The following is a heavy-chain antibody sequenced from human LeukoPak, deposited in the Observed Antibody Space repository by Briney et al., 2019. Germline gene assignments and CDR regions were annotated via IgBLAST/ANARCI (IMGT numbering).Heavy chain of an antibody. D-gene: IGHD2-21*01. J-gene: IGHJ4*02. CDR3: ARVWQDYSGVDY. V-gene: IGHV3-48*02. CDR2: ISTTGTTI. Sequence: PGGSLRLSCAASEFTFSAYHINWDRQAPGKGLEWISYISTTGTTIHYADSVKGRFAISRDNAKSSLYLQMNSLRDEDTAVYYCARVWQDYSGVDYWGQGTLVTVSS. CDR1: EFTFSAYH.